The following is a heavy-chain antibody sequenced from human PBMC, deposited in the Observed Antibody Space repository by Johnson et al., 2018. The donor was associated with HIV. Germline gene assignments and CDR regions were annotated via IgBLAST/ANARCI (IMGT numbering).Heavy chain of an antibody. CDR1: GFTFSSYA. Sequence: QVQLVESGGGVVQPGASLRLSCAASGFTFSSYAVHWVRQAPGKGLEWVAVLSYDGSNKYYADAVKGRFTISRDNSKNSLYLQMNSLRAEDTAVYYCARGGAYCGGDCNAFDIWGQGTMVTVSS. J-gene: IGHJ3*02. D-gene: IGHD2-21*02. CDR3: ARGGAYCGGDCNAFDI. V-gene: IGHV3-30-3*01. CDR2: LSYDGSNK.